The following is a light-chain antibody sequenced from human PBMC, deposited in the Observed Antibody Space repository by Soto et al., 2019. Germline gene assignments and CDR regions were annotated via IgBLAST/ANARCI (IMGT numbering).Light chain of an antibody. J-gene: IGKJ1*01. V-gene: IGKV3-20*01. CDR2: GAS. CDR1: QSVSSSY. Sequence: EIVLTQSPGTLSLSPGERATLSCRASQSVSSSYLAWYQQKPGQAPRLLIYGASSRATGIPDRFSGSGSGKDFTLTISRLEPEDLAVYYCQQYGRSPWTLGKGTKV. CDR3: QQYGRSPWT.